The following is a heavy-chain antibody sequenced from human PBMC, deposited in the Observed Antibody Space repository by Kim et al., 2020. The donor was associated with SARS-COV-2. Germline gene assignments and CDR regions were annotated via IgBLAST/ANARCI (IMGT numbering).Heavy chain of an antibody. CDR1: GFTFSNAW. CDR3: TTVHYYDSSGYLPHLHY. Sequence: GGSLRLSCAASGFTFSNAWMSWVRQAPGKGLEWVGRIKSKTDGGTTDYAAPVKGRFTISRDDSKNTLYLQMNSLKTEDTAVYYCTTVHYYDSSGYLPHLHYWGQGTLVTVSS. CDR2: IKSKTDGGTT. V-gene: IGHV3-15*01. D-gene: IGHD3-22*01. J-gene: IGHJ4*02.